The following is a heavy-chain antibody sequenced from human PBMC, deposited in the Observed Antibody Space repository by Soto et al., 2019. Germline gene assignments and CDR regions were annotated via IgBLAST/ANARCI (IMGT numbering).Heavy chain of an antibody. V-gene: IGHV3-30*18. CDR3: AKGSSSQTYFDY. D-gene: IGHD2-2*01. CDR1: GCTFSSSG. Sequence: QVQLVESGGGVVQPGRSLRLSCAASGCTFSSSGMHWVRQAPGKGLEWVAVISYDGSNKYYADSVKGRFTISRDNSKNTLYLQMNSLRAEDTAVYYCAKGSSSQTYFDYWGQGTLVTVSS. J-gene: IGHJ4*02. CDR2: ISYDGSNK.